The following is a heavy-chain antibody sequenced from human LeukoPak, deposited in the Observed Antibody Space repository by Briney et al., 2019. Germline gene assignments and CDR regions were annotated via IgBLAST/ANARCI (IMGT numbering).Heavy chain of an antibody. V-gene: IGHV3-23*01. Sequence: GGSLRLSCAASGFTFNNYAMSWVRQAPGKGLEWVSTISGGGDTTYYADSVKGRFTTSRDTSQNTLFLQLNSLRVEDTAIYYCAKDAGDGGYYYYMDVWGKGTPVTVSS. CDR3: AKDAGDGGYYYYMDV. D-gene: IGHD3-16*01. CDR2: ISGGGDTT. CDR1: GFTFNNYA. J-gene: IGHJ6*03.